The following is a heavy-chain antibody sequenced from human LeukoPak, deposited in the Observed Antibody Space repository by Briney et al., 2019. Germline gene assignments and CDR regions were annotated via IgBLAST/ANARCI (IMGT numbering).Heavy chain of an antibody. V-gene: IGHV1-18*01. D-gene: IGHD1-26*01. J-gene: IGHJ4*02. Sequence: ASVKASCRADGDTLGNYVISWVRQAPGQGLEWMGWISVYNGNTKYAQKFQGRVTMTADTSTSTSYMELRSLTSDDTAVYYCARAPRGTYWDYFDYWGQGTLVTVSS. CDR3: ARAPRGTYWDYFDY. CDR2: ISVYNGNT. CDR1: GDTLGNYV.